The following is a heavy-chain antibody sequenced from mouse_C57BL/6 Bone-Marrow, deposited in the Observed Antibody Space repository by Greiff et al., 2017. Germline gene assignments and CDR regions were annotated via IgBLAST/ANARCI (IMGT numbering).Heavy chain of an antibody. CDR1: GFTFSDYY. Sequence: EVMLVESGGGLVQPGGSLKLSCAASGFTFSDYYMYWVRQTPEKRLEWVAYISNGGGSTYYPDTVKGRFTISRDNAKNTLYLQMSRLKSEDTAMYYCARHIMVTTLDYWGQGTSVTVSS. CDR2: ISNGGGST. D-gene: IGHD2-2*01. CDR3: ARHIMVTTLDY. V-gene: IGHV5-12*01. J-gene: IGHJ4*01.